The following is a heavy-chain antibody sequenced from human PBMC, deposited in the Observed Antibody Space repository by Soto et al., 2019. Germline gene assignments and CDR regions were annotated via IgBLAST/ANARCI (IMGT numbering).Heavy chain of an antibody. D-gene: IGHD6-13*01. J-gene: IGHJ6*02. CDR1: GFTFSSYS. V-gene: IGHV3-48*02. CDR3: ARDGSSSWPLPGINYYYYGMDV. CDR2: ISSSSSTI. Sequence: EVHLVGSGGGLVQPGGSLRLSCAASGFTFSSYSMNWVRQAPGKGLEWVSYISSSSSTIYYAASVKGRFTISRDNAKTSLYLQMNSLRDEDTAVYYCARDGSSSWPLPGINYYYYGMDVWGQGTTVTVSS.